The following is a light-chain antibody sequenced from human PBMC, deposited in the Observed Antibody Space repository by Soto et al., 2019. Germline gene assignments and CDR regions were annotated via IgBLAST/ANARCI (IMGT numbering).Light chain of an antibody. CDR2: VAS. CDR3: QQYSGSPGT. V-gene: IGKV3-20*01. Sequence: FTQSPYTLSLSPGERATLPCRASQSVSSSYLAWYQQKPGQPARLLIYVASSRATGIPDRFSGSGSGTDFTLTISRLAHEDFAVYYCQQYSGSPGTFGQGTKVDIK. CDR1: QSVSSSY. J-gene: IGKJ1*01.